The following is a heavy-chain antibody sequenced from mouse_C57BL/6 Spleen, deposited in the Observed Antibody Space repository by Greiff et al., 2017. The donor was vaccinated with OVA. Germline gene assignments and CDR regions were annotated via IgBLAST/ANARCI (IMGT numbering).Heavy chain of an antibody. J-gene: IGHJ4*01. V-gene: IGHV5-17*01. CDR3: ANRLYGYYEETGTDYAMDY. Sequence: EVKVVESGGGLVKPGGSLKLSCAASGFTFSDYGMHWVRQAPEKGLEWVAYISSGSSTIYYADTVKGRFTISRDNAKNTLFLQMTSLRSEDTAMYYCANRLYGYYEETGTDYAMDYWGQGTSVTVSA. D-gene: IGHD2-3*01. CDR2: ISSGSSTI. CDR1: GFTFSDYG.